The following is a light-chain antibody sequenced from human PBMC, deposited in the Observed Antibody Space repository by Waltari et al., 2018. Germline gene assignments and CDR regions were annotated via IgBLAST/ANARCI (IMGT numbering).Light chain of an antibody. CDR1: QSISDW. CDR3: QQYDGFWT. J-gene: IGKJ1*01. V-gene: IGKV1-5*03. CDR2: KAS. Sequence: DIQMTQSPSTLSASVGDRVTITCRASQSISDWLAWYQQKPGKAPKLLIYKASSLQSGVPSRFSGSGSGTEFTLTISSLQPDDFATYYGQQYDGFWTFGQGTKVDIK.